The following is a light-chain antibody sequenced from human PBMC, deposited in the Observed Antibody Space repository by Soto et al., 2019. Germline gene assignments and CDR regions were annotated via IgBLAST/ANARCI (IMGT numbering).Light chain of an antibody. CDR1: TSNIGSTSNIGSDY. Sequence: QSVLTQPPSASGTPGQRVTISCSGSTSNIGSTSNIGSDYVYWYQQLAGAAPKLLIYDNTNRPSGVPDRFSGSKSGTSASLAITGLQSEDEADYYCQYYENSLSGYVFGTGTKLTVL. CDR2: DNT. V-gene: IGLV1-40*01. J-gene: IGLJ1*01. CDR3: QYYENSLSGYV.